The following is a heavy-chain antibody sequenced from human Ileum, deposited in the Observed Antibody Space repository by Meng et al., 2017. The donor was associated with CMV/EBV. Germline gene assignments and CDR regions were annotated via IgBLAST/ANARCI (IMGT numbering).Heavy chain of an antibody. J-gene: IGHJ4*02. CDR2: IYSSGST. V-gene: IGHV4-4*07. D-gene: IGHD6-19*01. CDR3: AKEQSIGIAVTGIFDF. CDR1: GDSTSGFF. Sequence: QVLRQELGPGRVKPSETLSLTCTVSGDSTSGFFWSWIRQPAGKGLEWIGRIYSSGSTFYNPSLESRVTMSIDTSKNQFSLRLASVTAADTAVYFCAKEQSIGIAVTGIFDFWGQGALVTVSS.